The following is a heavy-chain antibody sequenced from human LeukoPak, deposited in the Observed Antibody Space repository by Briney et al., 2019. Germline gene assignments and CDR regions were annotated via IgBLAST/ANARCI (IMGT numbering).Heavy chain of an antibody. D-gene: IGHD4-17*01. J-gene: IGHJ4*02. Sequence: PSETLSLTCTVSGGSISSSSYYWGWIRQPPGKGLEWIGSIYYSGSTYYNPSLKSRVTISVDTSKNQFSLKLSSVTAADTAVYYCARIMTTVTTIPPLGYWGQGTLVTVSS. CDR3: ARIMTTVTTIPPLGY. V-gene: IGHV4-39*01. CDR1: GGSISSSSYY. CDR2: IYYSGST.